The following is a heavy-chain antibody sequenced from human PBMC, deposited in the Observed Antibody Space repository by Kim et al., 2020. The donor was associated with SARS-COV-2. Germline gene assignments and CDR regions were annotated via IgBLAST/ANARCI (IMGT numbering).Heavy chain of an antibody. Sequence: PALKSRVTISVDTSKNQFSLKLSSVTAADTAVYYCARDSEAGTIRRYFDYWGQGTLVTVSS. D-gene: IGHD6-19*01. J-gene: IGHJ4*02. CDR3: ARDSEAGTIRRYFDY. V-gene: IGHV4-59*01.